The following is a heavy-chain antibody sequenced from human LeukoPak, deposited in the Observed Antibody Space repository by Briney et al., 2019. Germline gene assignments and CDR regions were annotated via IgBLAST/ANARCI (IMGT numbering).Heavy chain of an antibody. D-gene: IGHD2-21*02. V-gene: IGHV1-69*05. CDR3: ARANCGGDCYPVPFDY. CDR1: GGTFTSSA. J-gene: IGHJ4*02. CDR2: IIPIYGTP. Sequence: ASVKVSCKASGGTFTSSAFSWVRQAPGQGLEWMGGIIPIYGTPNYAQKFQGRVTITTDESTSTAYMDLSSLRSEDTAVYYCARANCGGDCYPVPFDYWGQGTLVTVSS.